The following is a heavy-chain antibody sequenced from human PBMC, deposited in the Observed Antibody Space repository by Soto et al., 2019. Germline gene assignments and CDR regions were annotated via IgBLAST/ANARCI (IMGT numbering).Heavy chain of an antibody. J-gene: IGHJ1*01. Sequence: SETLSLTCTVSGGSISSSNYYWGWIRQPPGKGLEWIGSIYYSGSTYYNPSLKSRVTISIGSSKNQFSLNLSSVTAADTAVYYCTRHPTMTSINFQLWGQGTLVTVSS. V-gene: IGHV4-39*01. D-gene: IGHD2-21*02. CDR1: GGSISSSNYY. CDR3: TRHPTMTSINFQL. CDR2: IYYSGST.